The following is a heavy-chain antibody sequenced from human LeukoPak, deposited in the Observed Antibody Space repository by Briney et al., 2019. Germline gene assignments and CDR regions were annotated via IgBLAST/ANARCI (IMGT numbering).Heavy chain of an antibody. CDR1: GNTSTGNN. J-gene: IGHJ4*02. CDR2: INPNNGGA. Sequence: ASVKVSCKASGNTSTGNNMPWVGKALDQGLEGMGWINPNNGGANYAQNFQGRVTMTRDTSISTAYMELSRLRADDTAVYYCARDQDIAVAGTFDYWGQGTLVSVSS. CDR3: ARDQDIAVAGTFDY. D-gene: IGHD6-19*01. V-gene: IGHV1-2*02.